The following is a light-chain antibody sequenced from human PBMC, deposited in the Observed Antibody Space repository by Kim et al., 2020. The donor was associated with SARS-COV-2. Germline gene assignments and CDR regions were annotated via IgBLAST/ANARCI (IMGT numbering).Light chain of an antibody. CDR1: QPISGY. Sequence: DIQMTQSPSSLSASVGDRVTITCRAAQPISGYLNWFQVKPGNAPKLLIYATSSLQSGVPPRFSGSASGTDFTLTISSLHPDDFATYYCQQTYTTPWTFGRGTKVDIK. CDR3: QQTYTTPWT. V-gene: IGKV1-39*01. J-gene: IGKJ1*01. CDR2: ATS.